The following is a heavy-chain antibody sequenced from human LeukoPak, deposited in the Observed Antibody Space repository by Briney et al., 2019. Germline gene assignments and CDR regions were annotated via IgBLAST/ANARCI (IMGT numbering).Heavy chain of an antibody. CDR2: IYYSGST. CDR3: ARETGDYYFDY. V-gene: IGHV4-31*03. CDR1: GGSISSGGYY. D-gene: IGHD4-17*01. J-gene: IGHJ4*02. Sequence: SETLSLTCTVSGGSISSGGYYWSWIRQHPGKGLEWIGYIYYSGSTYYNPSLKSRVTISVDTSKNQFSLKLSSVTAADTAVYCCARETGDYYFDYWGQGTLVTVSS.